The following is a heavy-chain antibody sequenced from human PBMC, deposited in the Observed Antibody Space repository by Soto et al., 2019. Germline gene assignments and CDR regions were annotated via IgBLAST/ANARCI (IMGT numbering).Heavy chain of an antibody. D-gene: IGHD2-15*01. CDR3: ARLPEYCSGGACHFQH. Sequence: ASVKVSCKASGYTFTSYGISWVRQAPGQGLEWMGWISAYNGNTNYAQKLQGRVTMTTDTSTSTAYMELRSLRSDDTAVYYCARLPEYCSGGACHFQHWGQGTLVTVSS. V-gene: IGHV1-18*01. CDR1: GYTFTSYG. CDR2: ISAYNGNT. J-gene: IGHJ1*01.